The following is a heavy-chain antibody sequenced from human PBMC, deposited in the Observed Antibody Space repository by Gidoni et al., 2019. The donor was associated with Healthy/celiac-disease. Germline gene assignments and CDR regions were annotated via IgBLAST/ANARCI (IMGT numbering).Heavy chain of an antibody. CDR2: ISYDGSNK. V-gene: IGHV3-30*03. D-gene: IGHD3-10*01. CDR1: GFTFSSYG. Sequence: QVQLVASGGGVVQPGRSLRLSCAASGFTFSSYGMHWVRQAPGKGLEWVAVISYDGSNKYYADSVKGRFTISRDNSKNTLYLQMNSLRAEDTAVYYCARPTSMVRGVPPYFDYWGQGTLVTVSS. J-gene: IGHJ4*02. CDR3: ARPTSMVRGVPPYFDY.